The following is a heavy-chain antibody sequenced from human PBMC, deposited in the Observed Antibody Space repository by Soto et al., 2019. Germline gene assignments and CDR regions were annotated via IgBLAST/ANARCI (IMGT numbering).Heavy chain of an antibody. CDR3: ARKVPAAYNREFDY. CDR2: INTGSTSI. CDR1: GFTFISYS. D-gene: IGHD2-2*01. Sequence: LRLSCVASGFTFISYSMNWVRQAPGKGLQWVAFINTGSTSIYYADSVKGRFTVSRDNAKNSVYLQMNSLRDEDTAMYYCARKVPAAYNREFDYWGQGTLVTVSS. V-gene: IGHV3-48*02. J-gene: IGHJ4*02.